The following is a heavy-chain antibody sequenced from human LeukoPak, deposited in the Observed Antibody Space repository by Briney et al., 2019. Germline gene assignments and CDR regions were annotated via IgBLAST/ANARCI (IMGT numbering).Heavy chain of an antibody. CDR3: ARVGWWDGMDV. CDR2: ISSSSSYI. Sequence: GGSLRLSCAASGFTFSSYGINWVRQAPGKGLEWVSSISSSSSYIHYADSVKGRFTISRDDAKNSLYLQMNSLRAEDTAVYYCARVGWWDGMDVWGQGTTVTVSS. V-gene: IGHV3-21*01. D-gene: IGHD2-15*01. CDR1: GFTFSSYG. J-gene: IGHJ6*02.